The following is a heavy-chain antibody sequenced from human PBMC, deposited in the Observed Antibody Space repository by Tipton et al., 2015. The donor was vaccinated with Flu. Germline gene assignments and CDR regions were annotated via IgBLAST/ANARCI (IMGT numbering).Heavy chain of an antibody. CDR2: IYSDDST. CDR1: GFSVSSNY. Sequence: GSLRLSCAASGFSVSSNYMSWVRQAPGKGLEWVSVIYSDDSTNYADSVKGRFTVSRDNSKNTPYLQMNSLRAEDTALYYCACTYDNRGFDYWGQGTLVTVSS. CDR3: ACTYDNRGFDY. D-gene: IGHD3-22*01. V-gene: IGHV3-53*01. J-gene: IGHJ4*02.